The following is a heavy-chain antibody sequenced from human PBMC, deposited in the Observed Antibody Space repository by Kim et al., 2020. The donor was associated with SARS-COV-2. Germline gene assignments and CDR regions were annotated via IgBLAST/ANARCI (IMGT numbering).Heavy chain of an antibody. D-gene: IGHD3-10*01. CDR3: ARGVSPGGIIATYYYGSGSYYPRFDY. CDR1: GYTFTSYD. J-gene: IGHJ4*02. CDR2: MNPNSGNT. Sequence: ASVKVSCKASGYTFTSYDINWVRQATGQGLEWMGWMNPNSGNTGYAQKFQGRVTMTRNTSISTAYMELSSLRSEDTAVYYCARGVSPGGIIATYYYGSGSYYPRFDYWGQGTLVTVSS. V-gene: IGHV1-8*01.